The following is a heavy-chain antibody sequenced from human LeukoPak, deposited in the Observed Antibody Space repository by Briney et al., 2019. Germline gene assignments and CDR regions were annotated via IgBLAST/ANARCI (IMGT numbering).Heavy chain of an antibody. V-gene: IGHV4-31*03. J-gene: IGHJ4*02. CDR1: GGSISSGGYY. Sequence: SETLSLTCTVSGGSISSGGYYWSWIRQHPGKGLEWIGYIYYSGSTYYNPSLKSRVTISVDTSKNQFSLKLSSVTAADTAVYYCARSGSYYSPFDYWGQGTLVTVSS. D-gene: IGHD3-10*01. CDR3: ARSGSYYSPFDY. CDR2: IYYSGST.